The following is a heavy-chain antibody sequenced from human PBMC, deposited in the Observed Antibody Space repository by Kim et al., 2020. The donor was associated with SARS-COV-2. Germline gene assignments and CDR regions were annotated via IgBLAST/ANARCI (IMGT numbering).Heavy chain of an antibody. CDR3: AKAHILTGYYDVDY. D-gene: IGHD3-9*01. Sequence: ADAVKGRFTISRDNSKNTLYLQMTSLRAEDTAVYYCAKAHILTGYYDVDYWGQGTLVTVSS. J-gene: IGHJ4*02. V-gene: IGHV3-23*01.